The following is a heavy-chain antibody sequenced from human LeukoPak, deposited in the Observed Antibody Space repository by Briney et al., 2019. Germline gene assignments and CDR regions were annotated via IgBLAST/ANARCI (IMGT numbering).Heavy chain of an antibody. CDR2: INHSGST. CDR1: GGSISSYY. Sequence: SETLSLTCTVSGGSISSYYWSWIRQPPGKGLEWIGEINHSGSTNYNPSLKSRVTISVDTSKNQFSLKLSSVTAADTAVYYCALVVVAATHWVDYWGQGTLVTVSS. D-gene: IGHD2-15*01. V-gene: IGHV4-34*01. CDR3: ALVVVAATHWVDY. J-gene: IGHJ4*02.